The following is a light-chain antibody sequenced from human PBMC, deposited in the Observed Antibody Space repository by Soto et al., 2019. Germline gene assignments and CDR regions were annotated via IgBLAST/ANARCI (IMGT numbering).Light chain of an antibody. CDR2: GAS. V-gene: IGKV3-20*01. Sequence: EIVLTQSPGTLSLSPGERATLSFRASQTISNTFLAWYQQRPGQAPRLLIYGASGRAAGIPDRFSGSGSGTDFTLTISSLQPDDFATYYCQQYSTYTPRTFGQGTKVDI. J-gene: IGKJ1*01. CDR3: QQYSTYTPRT. CDR1: QTISNTF.